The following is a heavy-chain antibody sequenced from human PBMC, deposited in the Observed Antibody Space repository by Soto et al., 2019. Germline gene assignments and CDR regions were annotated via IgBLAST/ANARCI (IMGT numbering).Heavy chain of an antibody. CDR2: ISAYNGNT. CDR3: ARESRYCSGGSCYFLPGIDY. J-gene: IGHJ4*02. Sequence: ASVKVSCKASGYTFTSYGISWVRQAPGQGLEWMGWISAYNGNTNYAQKLQGRVTITTAKSTSTAYMELSSLRSDDTAVYYCARESRYCSGGSCYFLPGIDYWGQGTLVTVSS. V-gene: IGHV1-18*01. CDR1: GYTFTSYG. D-gene: IGHD2-15*01.